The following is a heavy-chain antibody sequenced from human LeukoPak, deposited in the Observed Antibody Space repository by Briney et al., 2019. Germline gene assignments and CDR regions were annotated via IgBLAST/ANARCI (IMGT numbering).Heavy chain of an antibody. CDR3: ARVTYVDDMLYQYFDY. CDR2: IFHSGNS. Sequence: SETLSLTCAVSSYSISSGSYWGWIRQSPGKGLEWVGSIFHSGNSYYNPSLKSRLTMSVNTSKNQFSLKLTSVTAADTALYYCARVTYVDDMLYQYFDYWGQGILVTVSS. J-gene: IGHJ4*02. CDR1: SYSISSGSY. D-gene: IGHD4-17*01. V-gene: IGHV4-38-2*01.